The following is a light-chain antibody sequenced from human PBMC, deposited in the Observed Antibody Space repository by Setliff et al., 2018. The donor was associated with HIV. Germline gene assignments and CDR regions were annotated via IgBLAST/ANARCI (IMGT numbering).Light chain of an antibody. CDR3: CSYASTGSFV. CDR1: ISDIGSYNR. CDR2: EVS. J-gene: IGLJ1*01. V-gene: IGLV2-23*02. Sequence: QSALTQPPSVSASPGQSIIISCTGTISDIGSYNRVSWYQQRPGTAPRLMIYEVSKWPSGVSNHFSGSKSGNTASLTISGLQTEDEAEYYCCSYASTGSFVFGTGTKVTVL.